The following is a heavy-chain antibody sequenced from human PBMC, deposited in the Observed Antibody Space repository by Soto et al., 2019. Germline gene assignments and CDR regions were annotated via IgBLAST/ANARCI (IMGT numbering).Heavy chain of an antibody. J-gene: IGHJ4*02. CDR2: IYSGGST. CDR3: ARDFTPNYYDSSGDFDY. D-gene: IGHD3-22*01. CDR1: GFTVSSNY. Sequence: PGGSLRLSCAASGFTVSSNYMTWVRQAPGKGLEWVSVIYSGGSTYYADSVKGRFTISRDNSKNTLYLQMNSLRAEDTALYYCARDFTPNYYDSSGDFDYWGQGTLVTVSS. V-gene: IGHV3-53*01.